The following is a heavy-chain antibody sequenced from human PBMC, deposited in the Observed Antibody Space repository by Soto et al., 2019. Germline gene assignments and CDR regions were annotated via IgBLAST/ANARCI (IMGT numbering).Heavy chain of an antibody. CDR3: AIDGFNYDFWSGIYYFDY. Sequence: EVQLVESGGGLVQPGGSLRLSCAASGFTFSSYWMSWVRQAPGKGLERVANIKQDGSEKYYVDSVKGRFTISRDNAKNSLYLQMNSLRAEDTAVYYCAIDGFNYDFWSGIYYFDYWGQGTLVTVSS. V-gene: IGHV3-7*01. D-gene: IGHD3-3*01. CDR1: GFTFSSYW. CDR2: IKQDGSEK. J-gene: IGHJ4*02.